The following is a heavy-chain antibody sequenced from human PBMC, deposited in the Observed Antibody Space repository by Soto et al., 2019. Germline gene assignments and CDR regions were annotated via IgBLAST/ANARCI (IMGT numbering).Heavy chain of an antibody. CDR1: GYSFTSYW. Sequence: PGESLKISCKGSGYSFTSYWISWVRQMPGKGLEWMGRIDPSDSYTNYSPSFQGHVTISADKSISTAYLQWSSLKASDTAMYYCERQAFVTAMAVNWFDPWGQGTLVTVSA. CDR3: ERQAFVTAMAVNWFDP. J-gene: IGHJ5*02. D-gene: IGHD5-18*01. CDR2: IDPSDSYT. V-gene: IGHV5-10-1*01.